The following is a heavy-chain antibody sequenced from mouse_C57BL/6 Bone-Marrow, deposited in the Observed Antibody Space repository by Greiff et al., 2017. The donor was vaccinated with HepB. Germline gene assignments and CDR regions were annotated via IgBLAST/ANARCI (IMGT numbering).Heavy chain of an antibody. Sequence: VQLQQPGAELVKPGASVKLSCKASGYTFTSYWMQWVKQRPGQGLEWIGEIDPSDSYTNYNQKFKGKATLTVDTSSSTAYMPLSSLTSEDSAVYYCAREITAVVTPYWYFDVWGTGTTVTASS. CDR3: AREITAVVTPYWYFDV. CDR1: GYTFTSYW. CDR2: IDPSDSYT. V-gene: IGHV1-50*01. J-gene: IGHJ1*03. D-gene: IGHD1-1*01.